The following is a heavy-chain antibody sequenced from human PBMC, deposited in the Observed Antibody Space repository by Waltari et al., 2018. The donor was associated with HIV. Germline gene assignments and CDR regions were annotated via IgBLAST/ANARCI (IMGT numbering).Heavy chain of an antibody. CDR3: AREASYYYDSSGYHGGFDY. J-gene: IGHJ4*02. Sequence: QVQLVQSGAEVKKPGSSVKVSCKASGGTFSSYAISWLRQGRGQGREWMGGIIPILGTANYAQKFQGRVTITADESTSTAYMELSSLRSEDTAVYYCAREASYYYDSSGYHGGFDYWGQGTLVTVSS. CDR1: GGTFSSYA. V-gene: IGHV1-69*12. CDR2: IIPILGTA. D-gene: IGHD3-22*01.